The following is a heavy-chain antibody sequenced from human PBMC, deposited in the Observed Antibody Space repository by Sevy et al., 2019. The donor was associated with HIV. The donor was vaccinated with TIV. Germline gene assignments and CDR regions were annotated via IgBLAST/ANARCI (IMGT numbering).Heavy chain of an antibody. V-gene: IGHV3-21*06. J-gene: IGHJ4*02. CDR3: VRCGSEWCSRTSSLAY. D-gene: IGHD2-2*01. CDR2: ISGTGTTI. Sequence: GGSLRLSCAASGFTFSPYSMNWVRQAPGKGLEWVSSISGTGTTIYYADSVKGRFTISRDNAKNSLYLQMNSLRAEDTAVYYCVRCGSEWCSRTSSLAYWGQGTLVTVSS. CDR1: GFTFSPYS.